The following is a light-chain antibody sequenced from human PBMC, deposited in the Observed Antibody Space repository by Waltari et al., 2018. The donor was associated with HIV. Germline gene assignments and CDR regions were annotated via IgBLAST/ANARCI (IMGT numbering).Light chain of an antibody. CDR3: GTWDSSLSTSF. Sequence: QSVLTQPPSVSATPGQKVTISCSGSSSNIGNNSVSWYQQVPGTAPKLLMYDNSKRPSGIPDRVSDSKSGTSATLGVTGLQTGDEADYYCGTWDSSLSTSFFGGGTKLTVL. CDR2: DNS. V-gene: IGLV1-51*01. CDR1: SSNIGNNS. J-gene: IGLJ2*01.